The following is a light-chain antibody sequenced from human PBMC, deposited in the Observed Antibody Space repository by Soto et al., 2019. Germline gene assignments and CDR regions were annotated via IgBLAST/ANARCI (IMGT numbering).Light chain of an antibody. V-gene: IGLV2-11*01. J-gene: IGLJ1*01. CDR2: DVT. CDR1: SSDIGDYDY. Sequence: QSVLTQPRSVSGSPGQSLTISCSGSSSDIGDYDYVSWYQQHPGKAPTLLIYDVTKRPSGVPDRFSGSKSGDTASLTISGLQAGDEGNYYCCPYVGSNTLYVFGTGTKVTVL. CDR3: CPYVGSNTLYV.